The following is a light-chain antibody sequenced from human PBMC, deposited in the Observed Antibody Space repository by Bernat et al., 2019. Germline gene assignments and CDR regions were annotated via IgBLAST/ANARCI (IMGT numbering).Light chain of an antibody. Sequence: QSALTQPASVSGSPGQSITISCTGTSSDVGGYNYVSWYQQHPGRAPKLMIYDVRDRPSGISNRFSGSKSGNTASLTISGLLAEDEADYYGSSYTSSSTLVFGGGTRLTVL. CDR3: SSYTSSSTLV. CDR2: DVR. J-gene: IGLJ3*02. CDR1: SSDVGGYNY. V-gene: IGLV2-14*03.